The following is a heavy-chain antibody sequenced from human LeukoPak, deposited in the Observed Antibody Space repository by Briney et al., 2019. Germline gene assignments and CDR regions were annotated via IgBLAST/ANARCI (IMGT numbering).Heavy chain of an antibody. CDR2: IYQSGST. Sequence: SETLSLTCTVSGGSISSGDYYWSWIRQPPGKGLEWIGFIYQSGSTYYNPSLESRVTISIDRSTNQFSLRLSSVAAADTAVYYCARYSDGNIHGTFDIWGPGTMVSVSS. J-gene: IGHJ3*02. CDR3: ARYSDGNIHGTFDI. V-gene: IGHV4-30-2*01. CDR1: GGSISSGDYY. D-gene: IGHD3-16*01.